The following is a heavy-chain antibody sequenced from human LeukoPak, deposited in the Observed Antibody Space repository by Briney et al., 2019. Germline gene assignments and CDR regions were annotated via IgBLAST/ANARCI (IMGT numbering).Heavy chain of an antibody. CDR3: ARGGYSYGYIRDDDAFDI. D-gene: IGHD5-18*01. V-gene: IGHV3-30*04. CDR2: TSFDESIK. Sequence: GGSLRLSCTDSEFTFSSYAMHWVRQAPGKGLEWVAVTSFDESIKYYADSVKGRFTISRDNSKNTLYLQMNSLRGEDTAVYFCARGGYSYGYIRDDDAFDIWGQGTMVTVS. CDR1: EFTFSSYA. J-gene: IGHJ3*02.